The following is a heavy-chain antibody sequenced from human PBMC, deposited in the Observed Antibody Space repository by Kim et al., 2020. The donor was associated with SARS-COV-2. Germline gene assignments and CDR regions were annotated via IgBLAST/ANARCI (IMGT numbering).Heavy chain of an antibody. CDR3: ARNNAMDV. CDR2: INQHGSEK. V-gene: IGHV3-7*03. Sequence: GGSLRLSCAAPGFSFSNHWMTWVRQAPGRGPEWVANINQHGSEKYYVASVGGRFTISRDDAKNSLYLQMNSLRAEDTATYYCARNNAMDVWGQGTTVTVSS. CDR1: GFSFSNHW. J-gene: IGHJ6*02.